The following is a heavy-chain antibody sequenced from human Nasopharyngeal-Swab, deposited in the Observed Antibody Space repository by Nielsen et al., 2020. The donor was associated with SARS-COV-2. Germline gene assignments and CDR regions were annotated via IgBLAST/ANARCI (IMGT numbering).Heavy chain of an antibody. CDR2: ISPYNGNT. D-gene: IGHD4-17*01. CDR3: AVDYGDYDSYYGMDV. CDR1: GYTFKSFA. J-gene: IGHJ6*02. V-gene: IGHV1-18*01. Sequence: ASVKVSCKASGYTFKSFAVNWVRQAPGQGLEWMGWISPYNGNTNYAQNLQGRVTMTTDTSTSTVYMELRSLRSDDTAVYYCAVDYGDYDSYYGMDVWGQGTTVTVSS.